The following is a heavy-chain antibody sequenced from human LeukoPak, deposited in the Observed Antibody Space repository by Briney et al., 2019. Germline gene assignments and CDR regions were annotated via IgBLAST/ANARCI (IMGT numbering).Heavy chain of an antibody. CDR1: GFTFSRYR. V-gene: IGHV3-74*01. J-gene: IGHJ6*02. Sequence: PGGSLRLSCAASGFTFSRYRMHWVRQAPGKGLVWVSSISSDGSTTNYEDSVKGRFTISRDNAKNTLYLQMNSLRVEDTAVYYCASSPNYGMDVWGQGTTVTVSS. D-gene: IGHD2-8*01. CDR3: ASSPNYGMDV. CDR2: ISSDGSTT.